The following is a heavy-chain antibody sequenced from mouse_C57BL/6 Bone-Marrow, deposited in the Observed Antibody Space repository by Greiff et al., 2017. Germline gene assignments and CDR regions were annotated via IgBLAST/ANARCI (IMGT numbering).Heavy chain of an antibody. CDR2: IHPNSGGT. Sequence: QVQLQQPGAELVKPGASVKLSCKASGYTFTSYWMHWVKQRPGRGLEWIGRIHPNSGGTKYNEKFKSKDTLTVDKSSSTAYMQLSSLTSEDSAVYYCAREGYWGRSRRFAYWGQGTLVTVSA. CDR1: GYTFTSYW. D-gene: IGHD1-1*01. CDR3: AREGYWGRSRRFAY. J-gene: IGHJ3*01. V-gene: IGHV1-62-3*01.